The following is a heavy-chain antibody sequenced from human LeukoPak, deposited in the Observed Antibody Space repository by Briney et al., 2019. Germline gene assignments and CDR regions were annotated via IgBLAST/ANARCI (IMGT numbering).Heavy chain of an antibody. CDR3: ARHAAVEGSSGWSPLWWFDP. CDR2: MHHSGST. Sequence: TSQTLSLTCTVSGGSISSSSYYWSWIRQPPGKGLEWIGYMHHSGSTKHNPYLKSRVTISVDTSKSQFSLKLSSVTAADTAVYYCARHAAVEGSSGWSPLWWFDPWGQGTLVTVSS. CDR1: GGSISSSSYY. J-gene: IGHJ5*02. D-gene: IGHD6-19*01. V-gene: IGHV4-61*05.